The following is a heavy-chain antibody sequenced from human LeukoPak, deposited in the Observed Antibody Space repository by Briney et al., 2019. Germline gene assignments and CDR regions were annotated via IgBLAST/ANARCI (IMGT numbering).Heavy chain of an antibody. CDR2: TSPGSSYL. CDR1: GFTFSTYS. CDR3: AKDARRTFGLSSGLYRGSYYFDY. J-gene: IGHJ4*02. V-gene: IGHV3-21*01. Sequence: GGSLRLSCAASGFTFSTYSMNWVRQAPEKGLEWVSSTSPGSSYLYYADSVKGRFTISRDNSKNTLYLQMNSLRAEDTAVYYCAKDARRTFGLSSGLYRGSYYFDYWGQGTLVTVSS. D-gene: IGHD6-19*01.